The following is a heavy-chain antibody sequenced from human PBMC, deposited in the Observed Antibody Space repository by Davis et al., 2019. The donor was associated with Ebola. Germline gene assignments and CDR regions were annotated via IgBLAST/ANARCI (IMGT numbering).Heavy chain of an antibody. CDR2: IWYDGSNK. J-gene: IGHJ6*02. D-gene: IGHD4-11*01. CDR3: ARAYYSNYFPYYYYGMDV. V-gene: IGHV3-33*01. CDR1: GFTFSSYG. Sequence: PGGSLRLSCAASGFTFSSYGMHWVRQAPGKGLEWVAVIWYDGSNKYYADSVKGRFTISRDNSKNTLYLQMNSLRAEDTAVYYCARAYYSNYFPYYYYGMDVWGQGTTVTVSS.